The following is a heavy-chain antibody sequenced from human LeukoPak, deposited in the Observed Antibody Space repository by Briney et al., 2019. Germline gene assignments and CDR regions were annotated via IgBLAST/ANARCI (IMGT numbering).Heavy chain of an antibody. CDR2: ISGSGGST. J-gene: IGHJ4*02. CDR3: ASEIVVVVAATDDGDDY. V-gene: IGHV3-23*01. Sequence: PGGSLRLSCAASGFTFSSYAMSWVCQAPGKGLEWVSAISGSGGSTYYADSVKGRFTISRDNSKNTLYLQMNSLRAEDTAVYYCASEIVVVVAATDDGDDYWGQGTLVTVSS. D-gene: IGHD2-15*01. CDR1: GFTFSSYA.